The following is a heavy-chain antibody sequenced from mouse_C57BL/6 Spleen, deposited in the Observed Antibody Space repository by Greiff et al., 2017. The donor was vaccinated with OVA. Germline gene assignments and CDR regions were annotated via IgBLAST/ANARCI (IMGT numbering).Heavy chain of an antibody. CDR1: GYAFSSSW. V-gene: IGHV1-82*01. Sequence: QVQLKESGPELVKPGASVKISCKASGYAFSSSWMNWVKQRPGKGLEWIGRIYPGDGDTNYNGKFKGKATLTADKSSSTAYMQLSSLTSEDSAVYFCAREKITTVVAFDYWGQGTTLTVSS. CDR2: IYPGDGDT. D-gene: IGHD1-1*01. J-gene: IGHJ2*01. CDR3: AREKITTVVAFDY.